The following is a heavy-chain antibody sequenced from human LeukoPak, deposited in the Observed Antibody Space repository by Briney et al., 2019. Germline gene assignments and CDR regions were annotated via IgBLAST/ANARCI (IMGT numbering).Heavy chain of an antibody. CDR2: ISGSGGST. D-gene: IGHD3-9*01. CDR3: AKFRAVTGYGDY. CDR1: GFTFNSYA. Sequence: GGSLRLSCAASGFTFNSYAMNWVRQAPGKGLEWVSAISGSGGSTYYADSVKGRFTISRDNSKNTLYLQMNSLRAEDTAVYYCAKFRAVTGYGDYWGQGTLVTVSS. V-gene: IGHV3-23*01. J-gene: IGHJ4*02.